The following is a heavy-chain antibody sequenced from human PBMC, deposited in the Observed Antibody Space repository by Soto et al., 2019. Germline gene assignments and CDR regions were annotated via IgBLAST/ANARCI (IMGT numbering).Heavy chain of an antibody. D-gene: IGHD3-3*01. Sequence: GGSLRLSCAASGFTFSSYAMSWVRQAPGKGLEWVSAISGSGGSTYYADSVKGRFTISRDNSKNTLYLQMNSLRAEDTAVYYCAKDTSYDFWSGYPNWFDPWGQGTLVTVSS. V-gene: IGHV3-23*01. J-gene: IGHJ5*02. CDR2: ISGSGGST. CDR3: AKDTSYDFWSGYPNWFDP. CDR1: GFTFSSYA.